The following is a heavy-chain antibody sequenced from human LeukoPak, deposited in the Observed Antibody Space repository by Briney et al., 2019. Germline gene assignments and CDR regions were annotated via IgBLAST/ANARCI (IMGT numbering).Heavy chain of an antibody. CDR2: IYYIGNT. Sequence: PSETLSLTCTVSGGSISSYYWSWIRQPPGKGLEWIGYIYYIGNTNYNPSLKSRLTISVDTSKNQFSLKLSSVTAADTAVYYCARQYSSTDYFDYWGQGTLVTVSS. D-gene: IGHD6-13*01. CDR1: GGSISSYY. J-gene: IGHJ4*02. CDR3: ARQYSSTDYFDY. V-gene: IGHV4-59*01.